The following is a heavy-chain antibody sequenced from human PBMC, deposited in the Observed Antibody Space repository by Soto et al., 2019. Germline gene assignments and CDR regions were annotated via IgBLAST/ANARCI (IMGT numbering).Heavy chain of an antibody. V-gene: IGHV3-23*04. J-gene: IGHJ6*02. D-gene: IGHD3-10*01. CDR1: GFTFSSYA. CDR3: AKGWFGELLSNYYYYGMDV. Sequence: VQLVESGGGLVMPGESLRLSCAASGFTFSSYAMSWVRQAPGKGLEWVSAISGSGGSTYYADSVKGRFTISRDNSKNTLYLQMNSLRAEDTAVYYCAKGWFGELLSNYYYYGMDVWGQGTTVTVSS. CDR2: ISGSGGST.